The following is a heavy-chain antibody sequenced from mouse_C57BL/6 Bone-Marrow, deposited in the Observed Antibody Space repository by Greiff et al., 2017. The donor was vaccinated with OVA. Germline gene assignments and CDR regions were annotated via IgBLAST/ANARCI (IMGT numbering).Heavy chain of an antibody. D-gene: IGHD2-5*01. CDR3: ARTFYSNYVLFDY. CDR2: ISYSGST. V-gene: IGHV3-8*01. Sequence: EVQLVESGPGLAKPSQTLSLTCSVTGYSIPSDYWNWIRKFPGNKLEYMGYISYSGSTYYNPSLKSRISITRDTSKNQYYLQLNSVTTEDTATYYCARTFYSNYVLFDYWGQGTTLTVSS. J-gene: IGHJ2*01. CDR1: GYSIPSDY.